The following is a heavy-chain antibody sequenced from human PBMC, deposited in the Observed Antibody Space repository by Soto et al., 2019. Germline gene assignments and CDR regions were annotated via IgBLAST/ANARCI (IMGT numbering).Heavy chain of an antibody. Sequence: QVQLVQPGAEVKKPGASVKVSCKASGYTFTSYAMHWVRQAPGQRLEWMGWINAGNGNTKYSQKFQGRVTITRDTSASTAYMELSSLRSEDTAVYYCARDQASIMTGTYGMDVWGQGTTVTVSS. J-gene: IGHJ6*02. D-gene: IGHD3-16*01. CDR1: GYTFTSYA. V-gene: IGHV1-3*01. CDR3: ARDQASIMTGTYGMDV. CDR2: INAGNGNT.